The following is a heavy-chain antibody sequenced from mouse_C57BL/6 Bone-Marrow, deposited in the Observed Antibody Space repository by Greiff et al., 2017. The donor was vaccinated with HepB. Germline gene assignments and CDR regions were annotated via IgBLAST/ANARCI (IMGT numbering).Heavy chain of an antibody. CDR3: AREFPYYYGSSSFAY. CDR2: IDPSDSYT. V-gene: IGHV1-59*01. CDR1: GYTFTSYW. D-gene: IGHD1-1*01. J-gene: IGHJ3*01. Sequence: QVQLQQPGAELVRPGTSVKLSCKASGYTFTSYWMHWVKQRPGQGLEWIGVIDPSDSYTNYNQKFKGKATLTVDTSSSTAYMQLSSLTSEDSAVYYCAREFPYYYGSSSFAYWGQGTLVTVSA.